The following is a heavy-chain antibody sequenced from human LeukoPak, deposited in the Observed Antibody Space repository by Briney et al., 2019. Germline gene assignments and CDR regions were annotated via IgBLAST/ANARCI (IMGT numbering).Heavy chain of an antibody. V-gene: IGHV5-51*01. CDR2: IYPGDSDT. CDR1: GSSFTSYW. J-gene: IGHJ4*02. Sequence: HGASLQISCKGSGSSFTSYWIGWVRQMPGKGLEWMGIIYPGDSDTRYSPSFQGQVTISADKSISTAYLQWSSLKASDTAMYYCARSAPGDSSSSFDYWGQGTLVTVSS. CDR3: ARSAPGDSSSSFDY. D-gene: IGHD6-6*01.